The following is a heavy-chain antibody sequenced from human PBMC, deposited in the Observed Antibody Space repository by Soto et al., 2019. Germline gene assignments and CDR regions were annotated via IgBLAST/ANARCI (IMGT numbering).Heavy chain of an antibody. J-gene: IGHJ6*03. CDR2: IYFSGST. Sequence: QVQLQESGPGLVKPSQTLSLTCAVSGGSISNGGYYWSWIRQHPGKDLEWIGSIYFSGSTYYNPSRNTRVPISFATQKNQFSLTLSAVTAADTSMSCFERDSHSLQPNHLGGGGYRDVLGKGTTVTVSS. V-gene: IGHV4-31*11. CDR3: ERDSHSLQPNHLGGGGYRDV. D-gene: IGHD3-16*01. CDR1: GGSISNGGYY.